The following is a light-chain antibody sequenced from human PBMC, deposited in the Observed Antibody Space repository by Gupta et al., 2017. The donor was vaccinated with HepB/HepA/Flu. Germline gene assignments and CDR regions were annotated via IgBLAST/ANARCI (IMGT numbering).Light chain of an antibody. CDR1: STDIGGYES. Sequence: QSALTQVASVSGSPGPSITISCTGTSTDIGGYESVSWYQQHPGKAPKLLIYEVSRRPSGVASRFSASKSGITASLTISGLQAEDEADYYCTSYSHTTHIVFGGGTKLTVL. J-gene: IGLJ2*01. CDR2: EVS. V-gene: IGLV2-14*03. CDR3: TSYSHTTHIV.